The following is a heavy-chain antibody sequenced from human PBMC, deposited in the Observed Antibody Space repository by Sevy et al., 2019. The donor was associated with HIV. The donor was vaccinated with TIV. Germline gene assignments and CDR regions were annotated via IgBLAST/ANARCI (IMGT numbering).Heavy chain of an antibody. CDR2: ISYDGSNK. J-gene: IGHJ5*02. D-gene: IGHD3-10*01. CDR3: ASDGGTMVRGVIIMSRSRQYNWFDP. V-gene: IGHV3-30-3*01. Sequence: GGSLRLSCAASGFTFSSYAMHWVRQAPGKGLEWVAVISYDGSNKYYADSVKGRFTISRDNSKNTLCLQMNSLRAEDTAVYYCASDGGTMVRGVIIMSRSRQYNWFDPWGQGTPVTVSS. CDR1: GFTFSSYA.